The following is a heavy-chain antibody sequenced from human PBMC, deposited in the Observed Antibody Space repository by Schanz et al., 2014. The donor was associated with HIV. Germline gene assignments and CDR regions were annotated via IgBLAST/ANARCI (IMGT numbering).Heavy chain of an antibody. J-gene: IGHJ5*02. CDR1: GFSVSDYY. V-gene: IGHV3-30*03. Sequence: VQLVESGGGLIHPGGSLRLSCAISGFSVSDYYMNWVRQAPGKGLEWVAVISYDGSNKFYADSVKGRFTISRDNSKNTLYLQMNSLRAEDTAVYYCARDQGTTWTSGGNWFDPWGQGTLVIVSS. CDR3: ARDQGTTWTSGGNWFDP. CDR2: ISYDGSNK. D-gene: IGHD1-1*01.